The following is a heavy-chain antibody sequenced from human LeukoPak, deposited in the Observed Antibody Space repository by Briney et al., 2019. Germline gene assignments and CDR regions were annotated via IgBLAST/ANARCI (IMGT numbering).Heavy chain of an antibody. D-gene: IGHD6-19*01. V-gene: IGHV3-11*01. CDR1: GFTFSDYY. CDR3: AREDPGIAVALDCYGMDV. J-gene: IGHJ6*02. CDR2: ISSSGSTI. Sequence: GSLRLSCAASGFTFSDYYMSWIRQAPGKGLEWVSYISSSGSTIYYADSVKGRFTISRDNAKNSLYLQMNSLRAEDTAVYYCAREDPGIAVALDCYGMDVWGQGTTVTVSS.